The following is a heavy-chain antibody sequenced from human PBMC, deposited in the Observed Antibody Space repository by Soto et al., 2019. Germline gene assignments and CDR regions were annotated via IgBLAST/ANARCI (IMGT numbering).Heavy chain of an antibody. CDR2: VNPNSGGS. J-gene: IGHJ4*02. CDR1: GYTFTGYY. V-gene: IGHV1-2*02. Sequence: WASGNVSFESSGYTFTGYYIHWVRQAPGQGLEWMAWVNPNSGGSNYAQRFQGRVTMTRDTSITTAYMELSSLTYDDTAVYYCARANSGDDDEFDYWGQGTLVTVSS. CDR3: ARANSGDDDEFDY. D-gene: IGHD5-12*01.